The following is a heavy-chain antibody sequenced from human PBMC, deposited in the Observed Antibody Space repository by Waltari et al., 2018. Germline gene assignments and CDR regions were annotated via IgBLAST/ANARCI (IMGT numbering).Heavy chain of an antibody. D-gene: IGHD3-16*01. CDR1: GGSISSSNW. V-gene: IGHV4-4*02. J-gene: IGHJ4*02. Sequence: QVQLQESGPGLVKPSGTLSLTCAVSGGSISSSNWWSWVRQPPGEGLEWIGEIYHRGRTNDNQSLKSRVTISVDKSKNQFSLKLSSVTAADTAVYYCARARLGITDFDYWGQGTLVTVSS. CDR3: ARARLGITDFDY. CDR2: IYHRGRT.